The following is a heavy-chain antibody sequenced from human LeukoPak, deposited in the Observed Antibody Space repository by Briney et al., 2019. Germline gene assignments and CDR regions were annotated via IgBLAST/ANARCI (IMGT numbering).Heavy chain of an antibody. Sequence: ASVKVSCKASGYTFDVYYIHWVRQAPGQGLEWMGIFNPSGGNTNYAQKFQGRVTITADESTSTAYMELSSLRSEDTAVYYCARALGEFWSGYNYYYYYGMDVWGQGTTVTVSS. V-gene: IGHV1-46*02. J-gene: IGHJ6*02. CDR2: FNPSGGNT. CDR3: ARALGEFWSGYNYYYYYGMDV. CDR1: GYTFDVYY. D-gene: IGHD3-3*01.